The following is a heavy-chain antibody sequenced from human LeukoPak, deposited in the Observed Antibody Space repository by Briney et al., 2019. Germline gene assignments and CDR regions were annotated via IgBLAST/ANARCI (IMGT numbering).Heavy chain of an antibody. Sequence: ASVKVSCKVSGYTLTELSMHWGRQAPGKGLEWMGGFDPEDGETIYAQKFQGRVTMTRDTSISTAYMELSRLRSDDTAVYYCARDLGDGYNYAFDYWGQGTLVTVSS. CDR1: GYTLTELS. J-gene: IGHJ4*02. CDR2: FDPEDGET. CDR3: ARDLGDGYNYAFDY. D-gene: IGHD5-24*01. V-gene: IGHV1-24*01.